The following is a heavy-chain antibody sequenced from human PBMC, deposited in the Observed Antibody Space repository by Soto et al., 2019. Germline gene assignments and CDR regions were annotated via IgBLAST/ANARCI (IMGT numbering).Heavy chain of an antibody. Sequence: ASVKVSCKASGYTFTSYGISWVRQAPGQGLEWMGWISAYNGNTNYAQKLQGRVTMTTDTSTSTAYMELRSLRSDDTAVYYCVREGLVLVPTTVNSDYYYYAMDVWGQGTTVTVSS. V-gene: IGHV1-18*01. D-gene: IGHD2-2*01. CDR2: ISAYNGNT. J-gene: IGHJ6*02. CDR3: VREGLVLVPTTVNSDYYYYAMDV. CDR1: GYTFTSYG.